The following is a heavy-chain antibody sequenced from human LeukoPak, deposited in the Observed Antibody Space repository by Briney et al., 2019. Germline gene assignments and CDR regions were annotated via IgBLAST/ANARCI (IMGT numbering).Heavy chain of an antibody. J-gene: IGHJ4*02. Sequence: PSETLSLTCTVSGGSISSYYWSWIRQPPGKGLEWIGYTYTSGSTNYNPSLKSRVTISVDTSKNQFSLKLSSVTAADTAVYYCARGRSYYDFDYWGQGTLVTVSS. CDR2: TYTSGST. V-gene: IGHV4-4*09. CDR1: GGSISSYY. CDR3: ARGRSYYDFDY. D-gene: IGHD1-26*01.